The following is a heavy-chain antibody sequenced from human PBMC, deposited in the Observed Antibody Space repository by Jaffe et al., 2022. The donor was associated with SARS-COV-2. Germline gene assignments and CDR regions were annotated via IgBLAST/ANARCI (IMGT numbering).Heavy chain of an antibody. D-gene: IGHD5-18*01. CDR2: ISYDGSNK. V-gene: IGHV3-30-3*01. CDR3: ARDDLRGYSYGSDSEFGFDY. CDR1: GFTFSTYA. Sequence: QVQLVESGGGVVQPGRSLRLSCAASGFTFSTYAMHWVRQAPGKGLEWVAVISYDGSNKYYADSVKGRFTISRDNSKTTLYLQMNSLRAEDTAVYYCARDDLRGYSYGSDSEFGFDYWGQGTLVTVSS. J-gene: IGHJ4*02.